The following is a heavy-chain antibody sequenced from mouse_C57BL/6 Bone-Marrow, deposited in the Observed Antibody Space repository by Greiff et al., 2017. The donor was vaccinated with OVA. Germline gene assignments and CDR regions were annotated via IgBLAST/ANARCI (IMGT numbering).Heavy chain of an antibody. V-gene: IGHV1-15*01. Sequence: SGAELVRPGASVTLSCKASGYTFTDYEMHWVKQTPVHGLEWIGAIDPETGGTAYNQKFKGKAILTADKSSSTAYMELRSLTSEDSAVYYCTRIWPYYFDYWGQGTTLTVSS. CDR2: IDPETGGT. CDR1: GYTFTDYE. CDR3: TRIWPYYFDY. J-gene: IGHJ2*01.